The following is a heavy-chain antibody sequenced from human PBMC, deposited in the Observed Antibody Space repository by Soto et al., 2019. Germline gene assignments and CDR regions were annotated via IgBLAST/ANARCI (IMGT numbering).Heavy chain of an antibody. Sequence: GGSLRLSCAASGFTFSSYWMHWVRQAPGKGLVWVSRINSDGSSTSYADSVKGRFTISRDNAKNTLYLQMNSLRAEDTAVYYCARSGYCSSTSCPPYYYGMDVWGQGTTVTVSS. CDR2: INSDGSST. J-gene: IGHJ6*02. V-gene: IGHV3-74*01. CDR3: ARSGYCSSTSCPPYYYGMDV. CDR1: GFTFSSYW. D-gene: IGHD2-2*01.